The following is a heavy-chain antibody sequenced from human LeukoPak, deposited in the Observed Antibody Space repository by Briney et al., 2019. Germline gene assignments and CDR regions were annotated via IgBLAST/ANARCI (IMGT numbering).Heavy chain of an antibody. J-gene: IGHJ4*02. CDR1: GFTFSSYA. CDR2: ISGSGGST. D-gene: IGHD6-13*01. Sequence: PGGSLRLSCAASGFTFSSYAMSWVRQAPGKGLEWVSAISGSGGSTYYADSVKGRFTISRDNSKNTLYLQMNSLRAEDTAVYYCASQFGYSSSWYTYYFDYWGQGTLVTVSS. V-gene: IGHV3-23*01. CDR3: ASQFGYSSSWYTYYFDY.